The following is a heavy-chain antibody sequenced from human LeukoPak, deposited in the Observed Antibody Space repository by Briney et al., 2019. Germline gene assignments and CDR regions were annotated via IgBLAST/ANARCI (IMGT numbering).Heavy chain of an antibody. CDR3: ARHDYDRIAFDI. CDR1: GYTLTELS. CDR2: FDPEDGET. V-gene: IGHV1-24*01. Sequence: ASVKVSCKVSGYTLTELSMHWVRQAPGKGLEWMGGFDPEDGETIYAQKFQGRVTITADESTSTAYMELSSLRSEDTAVYYCARHDYDRIAFDIWGQGTMVTVSS. J-gene: IGHJ3*02. D-gene: IGHD4-17*01.